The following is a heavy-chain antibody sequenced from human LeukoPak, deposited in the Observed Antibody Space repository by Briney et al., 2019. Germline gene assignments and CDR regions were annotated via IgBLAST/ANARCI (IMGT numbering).Heavy chain of an antibody. V-gene: IGHV3-11*01. CDR3: AKDLRFTGGFDP. Sequence: PGGSLRLSCAASGFTFSNAWMSWVRQAPGKGLEWVSYISSSGSTIYYADSVKGRFTISRDNAKSSLYLQMNSLRAEDTAVYYCAKDLRFTGGFDPWGQGTLATVSS. D-gene: IGHD5/OR15-5a*01. J-gene: IGHJ5*02. CDR2: ISSSGSTI. CDR1: GFTFSNAW.